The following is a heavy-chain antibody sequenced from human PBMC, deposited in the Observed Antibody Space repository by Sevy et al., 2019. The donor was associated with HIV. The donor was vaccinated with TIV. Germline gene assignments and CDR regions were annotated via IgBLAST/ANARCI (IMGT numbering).Heavy chain of an antibody. J-gene: IGHJ6*02. CDR3: ARDGLWFGELNYYYYYGMDV. D-gene: IGHD3-10*01. CDR1: GFTFSSYW. CDR2: IKQEGSEK. V-gene: IGHV3-7*01. Sequence: GGSLRLSCAASGFTFSSYWMSWVPQAPGKGLEWVANIKQEGSEKYHVDSVKGRFTISRDNAKNSLYLQMNSLRAEDTAVYYCARDGLWFGELNYYYYYGMDVWGQGTTVTVSS.